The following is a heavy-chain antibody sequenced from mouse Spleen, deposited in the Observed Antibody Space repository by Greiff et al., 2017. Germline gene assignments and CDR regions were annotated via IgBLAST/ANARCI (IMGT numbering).Heavy chain of an antibody. V-gene: IGHV1-69*01. D-gene: IGHD2-3*01. Sequence: QVQLQQPGAELVMPGASVKLSCKASGYTFTSYWMHWVKQRPGQGLEWIGEIDPSDSYTNYNQKFKGKATLTVDKSSSTAYMQLSSLTSEDSAVYYCARFYVTRYFVYWGQGTTLTVSS. CDR1: GYTFTSYW. CDR3: ARFYVTRYFVY. J-gene: IGHJ2*01. CDR2: IDPSDSYT.